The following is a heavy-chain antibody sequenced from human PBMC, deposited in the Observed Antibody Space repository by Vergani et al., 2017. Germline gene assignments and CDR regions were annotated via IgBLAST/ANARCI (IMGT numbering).Heavy chain of an antibody. CDR1: GGSISSGDYY. CDR3: ARDRSRGFVVVPAAEDGMDG. D-gene: IGHD2-2*01. V-gene: IGHV4-30-4*08. Sequence: QVQLQESGPGLVKPSQTLSLTCTVSGGSISSGDYYWSWIRQPPGKGLEWIGYIYYSGSTYYNPSLKSRVTISVDTSKNQFSLKLSSVTAADTAVYYCARDRSRGFVVVPAAEDGMDGWGQGTTVTVYS. J-gene: IGHJ6*02. CDR2: IYYSGST.